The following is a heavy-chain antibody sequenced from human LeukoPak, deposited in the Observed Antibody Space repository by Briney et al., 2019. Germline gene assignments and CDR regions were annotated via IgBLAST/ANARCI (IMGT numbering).Heavy chain of an antibody. CDR2: IHYSGST. CDR1: GGSINGYY. V-gene: IGHV4-59*01. D-gene: IGHD6-19*01. J-gene: IGHJ4*02. Sequence: SETLSLACTVSGGSINGYYCSWIRQPPGQGLEWIGYIHYSGSTNSNPSLKSRVTISVATSMNPCSLKLSSVTAADTAVYYCARGRWLALPDRWGQGILVTVSS. CDR3: ARGRWLALPDR.